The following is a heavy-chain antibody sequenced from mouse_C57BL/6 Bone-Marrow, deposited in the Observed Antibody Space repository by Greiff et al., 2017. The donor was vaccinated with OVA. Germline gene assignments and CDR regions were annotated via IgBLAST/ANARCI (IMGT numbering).Heavy chain of an antibody. V-gene: IGHV1-18*01. CDR1: GYTFTDYN. Sequence: EVQLQQSGPELVKPGASVKIPCKASGYTFTDYNLDWVKQSHGKSLEWIGDINPNNGGTIYNQKFKGKATLTVDTYSSTAYMELRSLTSEDTAVYYCARSDSGYLYYYAMDYWGQGTSVTVSS. D-gene: IGHD3-2*02. CDR3: ARSDSGYLYYYAMDY. J-gene: IGHJ4*01. CDR2: INPNNGGT.